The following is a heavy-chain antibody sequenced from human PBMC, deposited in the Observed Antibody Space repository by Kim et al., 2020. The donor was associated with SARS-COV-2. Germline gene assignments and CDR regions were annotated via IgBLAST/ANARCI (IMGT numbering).Heavy chain of an antibody. CDR2: IHHSGST. CDR3: ARLLWVGESWFDP. Sequence: SETLSLTCAVSGGAISSSNWWSLVRQPPGKGLEWIGEIHHSGSTNYNPSPKSRVTISVDKSKNQFSLKLSSVTAADTAVYYCARLLWVGESWFDPWGQGT. D-gene: IGHD3-10*01. V-gene: IGHV4-4*02. J-gene: IGHJ5*02. CDR1: GGAISSSNW.